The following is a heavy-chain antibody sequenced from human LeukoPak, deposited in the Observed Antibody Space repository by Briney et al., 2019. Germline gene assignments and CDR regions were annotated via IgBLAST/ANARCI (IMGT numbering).Heavy chain of an antibody. CDR2: INYNGGST. CDR1: GFSFEDYG. J-gene: IGHJ6*02. D-gene: IGHD2-2*01. Sequence: GRSLRLSCAVTGFSFEDYGMHWVRQPPGKGLEWVSSINYNGGSTEYADSVKGRFTISRDNAKNSLFLQLNSLRPEDSALYYWARHMVPTNTCLFYGLDVWGQGTTVTVSS. CDR3: ARHMVPTNTCLFYGLDV. V-gene: IGHV3-9*01.